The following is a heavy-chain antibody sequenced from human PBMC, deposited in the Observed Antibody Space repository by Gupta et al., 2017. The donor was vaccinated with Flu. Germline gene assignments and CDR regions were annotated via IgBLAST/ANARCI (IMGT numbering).Heavy chain of an antibody. Sequence: QVQLQESGPGLVKPSQTLSLTCTVSGDSISSGGYYWSWIRQHPGKGLEWIGYIYYSGNTYYNPSLKSRVTISVDTSKNQFSLKLSSVTAADTAVYYCARSGGGWGSNVFFDFWGQGTLVTVSS. CDR1: GDSISSGGYY. D-gene: IGHD3-16*01. CDR3: ARSGGGWGSNVFFDF. V-gene: IGHV4-31*03. J-gene: IGHJ4*02. CDR2: IYYSGNT.